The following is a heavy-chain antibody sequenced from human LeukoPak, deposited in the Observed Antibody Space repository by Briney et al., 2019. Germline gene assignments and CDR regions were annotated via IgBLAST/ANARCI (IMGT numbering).Heavy chain of an antibody. D-gene: IGHD3-10*01. CDR3: ARGLLGRYYFDY. J-gene: IGHJ4*02. Sequence: GALRLSCAASGFTFSSYSMNWVRQAPGKGLEWVAVISYDGSNKYYADSVKGRFTISRDNSKNTLYLQMNSLRAEDTAVYYCARGLLGRYYFDYWGQGTLVTVSS. CDR2: ISYDGSNK. CDR1: GFTFSSYS. V-gene: IGHV3-30*03.